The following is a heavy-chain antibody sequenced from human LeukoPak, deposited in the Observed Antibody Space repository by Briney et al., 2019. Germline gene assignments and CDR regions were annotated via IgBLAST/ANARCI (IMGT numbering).Heavy chain of an antibody. CDR2: ISAYNGNT. V-gene: IGHV1-18*01. Sequence: ASVKVSCKASGYTLTSYGISWVRQAPGQGLEWMGWISAYNGNTNYAQKLQGRVTMTTDTSTSTAYMELRSLRSDDTAVYYCARVKGGDYRIYYYYYYYMDVWGKGTTVTVSS. CDR3: ARVKGGDYRIYYYYYYYMDV. CDR1: GYTLTSYG. D-gene: IGHD4-17*01. J-gene: IGHJ6*03.